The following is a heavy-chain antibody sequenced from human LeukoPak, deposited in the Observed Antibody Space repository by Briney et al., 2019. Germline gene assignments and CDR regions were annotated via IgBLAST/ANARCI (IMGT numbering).Heavy chain of an antibody. CDR1: GGSITTGDYY. V-gene: IGHV4-30-4*01. CDR2: IYYGGST. CDR3: ALGMGGNQPDAFDI. J-gene: IGHJ3*02. D-gene: IGHD1-14*01. Sequence: SETLSLTCSLSGGSITTGDYYWSWIRQPPVKGLEWFGYIYYGGSTHYKSSLKSRVIISIDASKNQFSLNLNSVTAADTALYYCALGMGGNQPDAFDIWGQGTMVTVSS.